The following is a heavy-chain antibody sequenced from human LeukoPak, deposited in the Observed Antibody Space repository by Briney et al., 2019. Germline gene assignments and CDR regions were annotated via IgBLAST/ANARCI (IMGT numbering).Heavy chain of an antibody. D-gene: IGHD6-13*01. J-gene: IGHJ6*02. CDR2: IIPILGIA. Sequence: GASVKVSCKASGGTFSSYAISWVRQAPGQGLEWMGRIIPILGIANYAQKFQGRVTITADKSTSTAYMELSSLRSEDTAVYYCARGLQAAAGDPNVWGQGTTVTVSS. V-gene: IGHV1-69*04. CDR3: ARGLQAAAGDPNV. CDR1: GGTFSSYA.